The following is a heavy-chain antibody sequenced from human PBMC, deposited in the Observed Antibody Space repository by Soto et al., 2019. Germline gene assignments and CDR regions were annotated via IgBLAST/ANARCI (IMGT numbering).Heavy chain of an antibody. CDR2: FYYSGST. CDR3: ARGALTTYFDY. Sequence: TSETLSLTCTVSGGSISSYYCSWIRQPPGKGLEWIGYFYYSGSTNYNPSLKSRVTISVDTSKNQFSLKLSSVTAADTAVYYCARGALTTYFDYWGQGTLVTVSS. J-gene: IGHJ4*02. CDR1: GGSISSYY. V-gene: IGHV4-59*01.